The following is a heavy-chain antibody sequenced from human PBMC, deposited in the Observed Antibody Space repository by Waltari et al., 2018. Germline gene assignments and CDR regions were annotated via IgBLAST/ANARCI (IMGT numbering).Heavy chain of an antibody. Sequence: QVQPVQSGAEVKKPGASVKVSCKASGYTFTGYYMHWVRQAPGQGVEWMGRSNPNRGGTNDAQKLQGRVTMTRDTSIRTAYMELSRLRSDDTAVYYCARSWGSGSYPINWYFDLWGRGTLVTVSS. CDR1: GYTFTGYY. V-gene: IGHV1-2*06. J-gene: IGHJ2*01. CDR3: ARSWGSGSYPINWYFDL. D-gene: IGHD3-10*01. CDR2: SNPNRGGT.